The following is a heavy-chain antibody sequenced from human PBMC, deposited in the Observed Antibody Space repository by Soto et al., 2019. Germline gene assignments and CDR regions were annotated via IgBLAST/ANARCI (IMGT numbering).Heavy chain of an antibody. V-gene: IGHV3-30-3*01. CDR1: GFTFSNYG. Sequence: QVQLAESGGGAVQPGGSLRLSCAASGFTFSNYGMLWVRQAPGEGLQWVTAISNDGNDKKYADSVKGRFTISRDNSKNPLELEMNGLRIEDRAVYYCSRVPGYVVLNWYFDLWGRGILVTVSS. D-gene: IGHD5-12*01. CDR3: SRVPGYVVLNWYFDL. CDR2: ISNDGNDK. J-gene: IGHJ2*01.